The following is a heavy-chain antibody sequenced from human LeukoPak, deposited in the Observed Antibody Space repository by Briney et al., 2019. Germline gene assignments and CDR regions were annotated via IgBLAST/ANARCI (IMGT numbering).Heavy chain of an antibody. D-gene: IGHD4-17*01. CDR2: INPNSGGT. CDR1: GYTFTGYY. J-gene: IGHJ3*02. Sequence: ASVKVSCKASGYTFTGYYMHWVRQAPGQGLEWMGWINPNSGGTNYAQKFQGWVTMTRDTSISTAYMELSRLRSDDTAVYYCASDGYGDYGDAFDIWGQGTMVTVSS. CDR3: ASDGYGDYGDAFDI. V-gene: IGHV1-2*04.